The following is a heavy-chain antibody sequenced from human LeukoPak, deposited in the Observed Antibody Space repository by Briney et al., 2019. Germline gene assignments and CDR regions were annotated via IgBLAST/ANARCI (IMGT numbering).Heavy chain of an antibody. CDR3: ARIKSSGNYSPFDY. Sequence: GGSLRLSCAASGLTFDDYGMSRVRQVPGKGLEWVSGINWNGGSTGYADSVKGRFTISRDNAKNSLYLQMNSLRAEDTALYYCARIKSSGNYSPFDYWGQGALLTVSS. D-gene: IGHD1-26*01. J-gene: IGHJ4*02. CDR2: INWNGGST. CDR1: GLTFDDYG. V-gene: IGHV3-20*04.